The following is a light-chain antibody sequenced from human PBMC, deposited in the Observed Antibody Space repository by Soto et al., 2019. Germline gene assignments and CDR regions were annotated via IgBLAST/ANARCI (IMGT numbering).Light chain of an antibody. CDR2: DVS. CDR1: SSDVGGYNY. J-gene: IGLJ1*01. CDR3: SSYASSSTLWV. V-gene: IGLV2-14*01. Sequence: SVLTQPAYVSGSRGQSIPISCTGTSSDVGGYNYVSWYQQHPGKAPKLMIYDVSNRPSGVSNRFSGSKSGNTASLNISGLQAEDEADYYCSSYASSSTLWVFGTGTKVTVL.